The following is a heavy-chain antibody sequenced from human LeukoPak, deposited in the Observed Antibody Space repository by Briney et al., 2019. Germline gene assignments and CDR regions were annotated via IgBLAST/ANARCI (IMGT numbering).Heavy chain of an antibody. J-gene: IGHJ4*02. Sequence: GGSLRLSCAASGFKLSSYSMNWVRQAPGKGLEWVSSITSSSSYIYCADSVKGRFTISRDNAKNSLFLQMNSLRVEDTAVYYCAREGDGYNSPIDYWGQGTQVTVSS. D-gene: IGHD5-24*01. CDR3: AREGDGYNSPIDY. CDR2: ITSSSSYI. V-gene: IGHV3-21*01. CDR1: GFKLSSYS.